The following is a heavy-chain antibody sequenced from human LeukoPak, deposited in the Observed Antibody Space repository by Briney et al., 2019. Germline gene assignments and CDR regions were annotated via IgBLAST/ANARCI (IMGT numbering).Heavy chain of an antibody. CDR3: ARFHYYDSSGYKDAFDI. V-gene: IGHV7-4-1*02. D-gene: IGHD3-22*01. J-gene: IGHJ3*02. CDR1: GYTFTSYA. CDR2: INTNTGNP. Sequence: ASVKVSCKASGYTFTSYAMNWVRQAPGQGLEWMGWINTNTGNPTYAQGFTGRFVFSLDTSVSTAYLQISSLKAEDTAVYYCARFHYYDSSGYKDAFDIWGQGTMVTVSS.